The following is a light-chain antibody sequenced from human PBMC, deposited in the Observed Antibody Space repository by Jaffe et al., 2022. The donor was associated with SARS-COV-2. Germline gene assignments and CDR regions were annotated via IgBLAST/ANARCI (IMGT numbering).Light chain of an antibody. Sequence: DIQMTQSPSSLSASVGDRVTMTCRASQSISNSLNWYRQRPGRAPELLIYTASSLQRGAPLRFAGSGSGTGFTLTISGLQPEDFAVYFCQQSYSTPLTFGGGTKV. CDR1: QSISNS. CDR2: TAS. V-gene: IGKV1-39*01. CDR3: QQSYSTPLT. J-gene: IGKJ4*01.